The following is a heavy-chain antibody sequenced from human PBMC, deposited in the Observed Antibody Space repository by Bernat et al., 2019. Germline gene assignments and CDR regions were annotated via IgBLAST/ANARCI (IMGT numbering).Heavy chain of an antibody. Sequence: EVQLVESGGGLVQPGGSLRLSCAASGFTFSSYAMHWVRQAPGKGLEYVSAISYNGGNTYYANSVKGRFTISRDNSKNRLYLQMGSLRAEDMAVYYCARGVQGVVSWFDPWGQGTLVTVSS. J-gene: IGHJ5*02. CDR1: GFTFSSYA. D-gene: IGHD3-10*02. CDR2: ISYNGGNT. CDR3: ARGVQGVVSWFDP. V-gene: IGHV3-64*01.